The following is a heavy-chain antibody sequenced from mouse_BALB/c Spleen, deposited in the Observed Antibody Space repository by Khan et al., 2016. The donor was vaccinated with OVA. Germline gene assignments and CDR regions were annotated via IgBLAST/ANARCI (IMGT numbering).Heavy chain of an antibody. J-gene: IGHJ1*01. D-gene: IGHD1-1*01. Sequence: EVQLQQSGPGLVKPSQTVSLTCTVTGISITSGNYSWSWIRQFPGNKLEWIGNIYYSGTVTYNPSHTSRTTTHREPPKNQFFLEMNSLTAEDAATYSCARDYGSLYWYFDVWGAGTTVTVSS. CDR2: IYYSGTV. CDR1: GISITSGNYS. CDR3: ARDYGSLYWYFDV. V-gene: IGHV3-5*02.